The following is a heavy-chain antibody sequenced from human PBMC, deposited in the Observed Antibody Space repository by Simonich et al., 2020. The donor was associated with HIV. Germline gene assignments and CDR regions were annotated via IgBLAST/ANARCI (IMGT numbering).Heavy chain of an antibody. V-gene: IGHV4-39*01. J-gene: IGHJ4*02. CDR3: ASITGTTFRVSY. CDR1: GGSISSSSYY. Sequence: QLQLQESGPGLVKPSETLSLTCTVSGGSISSSSYYWGWIRQPPGKGLEWIGSIYYSGSTYYNPSLKSRGTISVDTSKNQFSLKLSSVTAADTAVYYCASITGTTFRVSYWGQGTLVTVSS. D-gene: IGHD1-7*01. CDR2: IYYSGST.